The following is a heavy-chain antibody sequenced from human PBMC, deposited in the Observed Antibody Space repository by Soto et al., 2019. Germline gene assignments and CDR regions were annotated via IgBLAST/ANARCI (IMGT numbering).Heavy chain of an antibody. Sequence: QVQLQESGPGLVKPSQTLSLTCTVSDGSISSGGYYWSWIRQHPGKGLEWIGYIYYSGSTYYNPSLKSRVTISVDTSKNQFSLKLSSVTAADTAVYYCARDGYNDGDAFDIWGQGTMVTVSS. J-gene: IGHJ3*02. CDR2: IYYSGST. D-gene: IGHD5-12*01. CDR1: DGSISSGGYY. CDR3: ARDGYNDGDAFDI. V-gene: IGHV4-31*03.